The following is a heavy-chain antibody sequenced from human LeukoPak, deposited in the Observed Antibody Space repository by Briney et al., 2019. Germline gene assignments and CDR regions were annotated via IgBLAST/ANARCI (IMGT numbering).Heavy chain of an antibody. CDR2: INQDGGEK. CDR1: GFTFSSYW. Sequence: SGGSLRLSCAASGFTFSSYWMSWVRQAPGKELEWVANINQDGGEKYYVDSVKGRFTISRDSAKNSLYLQMNSLRAEDTAVYYCARHSHYYYHYYMDVWGKGTTVTISS. CDR3: ARHSHYYYHYYMDV. V-gene: IGHV3-7*01. D-gene: IGHD4-11*01. J-gene: IGHJ6*03.